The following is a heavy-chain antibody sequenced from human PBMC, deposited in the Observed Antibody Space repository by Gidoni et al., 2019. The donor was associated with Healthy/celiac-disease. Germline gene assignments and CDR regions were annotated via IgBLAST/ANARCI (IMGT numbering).Heavy chain of an antibody. CDR3: ATVGYDILTGYYYYYMDV. D-gene: IGHD3-9*01. CDR2: FDPEDGET. J-gene: IGHJ6*03. CDR1: GYTLTELS. Sequence: QVQLVQSGAEVKKPGASVKVSCKVSGYTLTELSLHWVRQAPGKGREWMGGFDPEDGETIYEQKFQGRVTMTEDTSTDTAYMELSSLRSEDTAVYYCATVGYDILTGYYYYYMDVWGKGTTVTVSS. V-gene: IGHV1-24*01.